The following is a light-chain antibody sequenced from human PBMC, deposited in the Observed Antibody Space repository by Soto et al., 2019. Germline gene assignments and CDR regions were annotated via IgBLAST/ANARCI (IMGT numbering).Light chain of an antibody. J-gene: IGLJ2*01. V-gene: IGLV2-14*01. CDR3: SSYTSTNTLI. CDR1: SSDVGGYNY. Sequence: QSVLTQPASVSGSPGQSITISCTGTSSDVGGYNYVSWFQQSPGKAPKVMIYEVTNRPSGVSIRFSGSKSGNTASLTISGLQAEDEADYYCSSYTSTNTLIFGGGTKVTVL. CDR2: EVT.